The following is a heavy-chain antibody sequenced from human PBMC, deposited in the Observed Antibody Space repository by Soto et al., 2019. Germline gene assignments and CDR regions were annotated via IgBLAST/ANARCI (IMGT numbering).Heavy chain of an antibody. V-gene: IGHV1-18*01. J-gene: IGHJ4*02. CDR2: IGAHNGDT. CDR3: ARDWSRYYDSSGLMWFY. D-gene: IGHD3-22*01. Sequence: ASVKVSCKASGYTFTSDGISWVRQAPGQGLEWVGWIGAHNGDTRYAQRLQGRITMTTDTFTNTAYMELTSLTSDDTAVYYCARDWSRYYDSSGLMWFYWGQGTLVTVSS. CDR1: GYTFTSDG.